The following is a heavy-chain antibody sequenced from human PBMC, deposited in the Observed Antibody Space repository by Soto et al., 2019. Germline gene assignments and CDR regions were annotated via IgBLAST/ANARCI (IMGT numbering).Heavy chain of an antibody. CDR3: TKNVVVVPAAYDWFDP. J-gene: IGHJ5*02. CDR1: GFSFSSFA. D-gene: IGHD2-2*01. V-gene: IGHV3-23*01. CDR2: ISGGGGST. Sequence: GGSLGLSCAASGFSFSSFAMRWVRQAPGKGLEWVSGISGGGGSTYYADSVKGRFTISRDNSKKMLYLQMNSLRADDTAVYYCTKNVVVVPAAYDWFDPWGQGA.